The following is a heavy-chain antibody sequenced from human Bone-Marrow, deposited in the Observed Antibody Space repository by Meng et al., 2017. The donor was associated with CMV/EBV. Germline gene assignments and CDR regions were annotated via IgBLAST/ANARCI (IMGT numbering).Heavy chain of an antibody. D-gene: IGHD3-3*01. V-gene: IGHV3-33*01. CDR3: ARDRLRFLEWLGFDY. CDR2: IWFDGSNK. Sequence: GGSLRLSWAASGFTFSNYHMHWVRQVPGKGLEWVAVIWFDGSNKYYTDSVKGRFTISRDNAKNSLYLQMNSLRAEDTAVYYCARDRLRFLEWLGFDYWGQGTLVTVSS. CDR1: GFTFSNYH. J-gene: IGHJ4*02.